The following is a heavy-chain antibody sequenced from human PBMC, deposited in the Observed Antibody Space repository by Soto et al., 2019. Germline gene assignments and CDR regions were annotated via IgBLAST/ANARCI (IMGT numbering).Heavy chain of an antibody. CDR1: AASVAHDNW. Sequence: QVQLQESGPGLVKPSETLSLTCTVSAASVAHDNWWSWVRQSPGKGLEWIGEVHHSVGNNNSPSLTSRVTISVDKSTIQFSLKLHSVTAAGSAVYFCTRHFYYSMDVWGQGTTVTVS. CDR3: TRHFYYSMDV. J-gene: IGHJ6*02. CDR2: VHHSVGN. V-gene: IGHV4-4*02.